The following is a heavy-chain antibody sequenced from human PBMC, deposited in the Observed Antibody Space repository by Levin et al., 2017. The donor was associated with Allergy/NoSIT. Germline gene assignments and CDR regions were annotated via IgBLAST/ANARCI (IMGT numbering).Heavy chain of an antibody. CDR1: GGSISSSSYY. D-gene: IGHD1-7*01. CDR2: IYYSGST. J-gene: IGHJ4*02. V-gene: IGHV4-39*01. Sequence: SETLSLTCTVSGGSISSSSYYWGWIRQPPGKGLEWIGSIYYSGSTYYNPSLKSRVTISVDTSKNQFSLKLSSVTAADTAVYYCARTRRINWNYDYWGQGTLVTVSS. CDR3: ARTRRINWNYDY.